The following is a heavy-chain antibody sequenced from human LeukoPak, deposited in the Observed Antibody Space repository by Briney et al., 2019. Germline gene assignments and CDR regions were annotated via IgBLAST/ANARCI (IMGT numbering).Heavy chain of an antibody. CDR2: INAGNGNT. Sequence: ASVKVSCKASGYTFTSHYMNWVRQAPGQRLEWMGWINAGNGNTKYSQKFQGRVTITRDTSASTAYMELSSLRSEDTAVYYCARVVVVPAASAGLDYWGQGTLVTVSS. CDR3: ARVVVVPAASAGLDY. CDR1: GYTFTSHY. V-gene: IGHV1-3*01. D-gene: IGHD2-2*01. J-gene: IGHJ4*02.